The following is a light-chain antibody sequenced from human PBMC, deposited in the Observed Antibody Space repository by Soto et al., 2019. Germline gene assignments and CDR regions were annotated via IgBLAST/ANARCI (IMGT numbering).Light chain of an antibody. Sequence: QSALTQPASVSGSPGQSITISCTGTSRDVGGYNYVSWHQQHPGKAPKVIITEVSNRPSGVSNRFSGSKSGNTDSLTISGLQAEDKADYCWSSYISSSTLVVFGGGTKLTVL. CDR3: SSYISSSTLVV. V-gene: IGLV2-14*01. J-gene: IGLJ2*01. CDR2: EVS. CDR1: SRDVGGYNY.